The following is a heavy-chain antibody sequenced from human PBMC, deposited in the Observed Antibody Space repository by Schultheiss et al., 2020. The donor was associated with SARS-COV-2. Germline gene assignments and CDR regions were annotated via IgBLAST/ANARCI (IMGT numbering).Heavy chain of an antibody. CDR2: IWYDGSNK. J-gene: IGHJ6*02. Sequence: GESLKISCAASGFTFSSYEMNWVRQAPGKGLEWVAVIWYDGSNKYYADSVKGRFTISRDNSKNTLYLQMNSLRAEDTAVYYCAKDLRIDYDFWSGYSYGGDHYGMDVWGQGTTVTVSS. V-gene: IGHV3-30*02. D-gene: IGHD3-3*01. CDR3: AKDLRIDYDFWSGYSYGGDHYGMDV. CDR1: GFTFSSYE.